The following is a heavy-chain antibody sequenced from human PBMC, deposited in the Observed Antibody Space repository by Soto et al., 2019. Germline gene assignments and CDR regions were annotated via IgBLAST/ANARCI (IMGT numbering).Heavy chain of an antibody. V-gene: IGHV1-18*01. CDR2: ISAYNGNT. J-gene: IGHJ5*02. D-gene: IGHD3-10*01. Sequence: ASVKVSCKASGYTFTSYGISWVRQAPGQGLEWMGWISAYNGNTNYAQKLQGRVTMTTDTSTSTAYMELRSLRSDDTAVYYCARVSLSPRSRLWFGDVFDPWGQGTQVTVSS. CDR1: GYTFTSYG. CDR3: ARVSLSPRSRLWFGDVFDP.